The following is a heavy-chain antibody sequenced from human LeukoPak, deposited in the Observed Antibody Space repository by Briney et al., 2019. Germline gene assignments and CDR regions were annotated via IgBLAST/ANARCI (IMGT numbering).Heavy chain of an antibody. V-gene: IGHV1-3*01. J-gene: IGHJ4*02. CDR3: ARVYPYCSSTSCYEAFDY. Sequence: ASVKVSCKASGYTFTSYAMHWVRQAPGQRLDWMGRINAGNGNTKYSQKFQGRVTITRDTSASTAYMELSSLRSEDTAVYYCARVYPYCSSTSCYEAFDYWGQGTLVTVSS. CDR2: INAGNGNT. D-gene: IGHD2-2*01. CDR1: GYTFTSYA.